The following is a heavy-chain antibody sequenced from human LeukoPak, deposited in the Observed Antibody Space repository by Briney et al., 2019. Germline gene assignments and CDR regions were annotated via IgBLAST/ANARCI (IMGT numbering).Heavy chain of an antibody. V-gene: IGHV3-30*04. CDR3: ARGYYGSGSYLYFQY. CDR2: ISYDGSNN. Sequence: PGRSLRLSCAASGFTFSSYAMHWVRQAPGKGLEWVAVISYDGSNNYYADSAKGRFTISRDNSKNTLYLQMNSLRAEDTAVYYCARGYYGSGSYLYFQYWGQGTLVTVSS. J-gene: IGHJ1*01. D-gene: IGHD3-10*01. CDR1: GFTFSSYA.